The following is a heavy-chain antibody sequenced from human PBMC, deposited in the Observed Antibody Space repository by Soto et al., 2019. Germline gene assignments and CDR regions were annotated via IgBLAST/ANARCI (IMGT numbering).Heavy chain of an antibody. V-gene: IGHV4-61*01. D-gene: IGHD6-6*01. CDR1: GGSVSSGSYY. CDR3: AREEQLVAWFDP. Sequence: QVQLQESGPGLVKPSETLSLTCTVSGGSVSSGSYYWSWIRQPPGKGLEWIGYIYYSGSTNYNPSRNSRATISVDTSKNQFPLKLSSVTAADTAVYYCAREEQLVAWFDPWGQGTLVTVSS. J-gene: IGHJ5*02. CDR2: IYYSGST.